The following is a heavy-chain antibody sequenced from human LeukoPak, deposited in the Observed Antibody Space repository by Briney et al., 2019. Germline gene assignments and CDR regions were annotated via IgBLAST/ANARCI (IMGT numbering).Heavy chain of an antibody. CDR2: ISYDGSNK. CDR3: ARSSSWPYYYYMDV. Sequence: PGRSLRLSCEAAGFTFRTYTMHWVRQAPGKGLEWVAAISYDGSNKDYADSVKGRFTISRDNAKNSLYLQMNSLRAEDTAVYYCARSSSWPYYYYMDVWGKGTTVTVSS. CDR1: GFTFRTYT. V-gene: IGHV3-30*04. J-gene: IGHJ6*03. D-gene: IGHD6-13*01.